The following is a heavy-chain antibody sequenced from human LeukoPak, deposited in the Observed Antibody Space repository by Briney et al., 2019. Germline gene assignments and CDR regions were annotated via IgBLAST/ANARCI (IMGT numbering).Heavy chain of an antibody. J-gene: IGHJ5*02. CDR3: ARMLAARPDDDR. V-gene: IGHV4-61*10. CDR2: IHQSGDT. D-gene: IGHD6-6*01. CDR1: GGSISSGSYY. Sequence: PSETLSLTCTVSGGSISSGSYYWSWIRQPAGKGLEWMGYIHQSGDTYSNPSLRGRVTVSADRSNNQFSLRVTSVTAADTAVYYCARMLAARPDDDRWGQGTLVTVSS.